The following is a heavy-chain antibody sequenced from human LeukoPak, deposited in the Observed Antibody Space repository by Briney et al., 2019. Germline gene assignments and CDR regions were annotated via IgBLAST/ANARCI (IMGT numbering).Heavy chain of an antibody. D-gene: IGHD5-18*01. CDR1: GFTFSDYY. Sequence: GGSLRLSCAASGFTFSDYYMSWIRQAPGKGLEWVSSISSSSSYIYYADSVKGRFTISRDNAKNSLYLQMNSLRAEDTAVYYCARDRIQLWLLDYWGQGTLVTVSS. CDR3: ARDRIQLWLLDY. J-gene: IGHJ4*02. CDR2: ISSSSSYI. V-gene: IGHV3-11*06.